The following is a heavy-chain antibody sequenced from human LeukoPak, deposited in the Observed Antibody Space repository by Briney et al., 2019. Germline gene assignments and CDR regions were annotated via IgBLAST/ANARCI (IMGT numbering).Heavy chain of an antibody. V-gene: IGHV4-34*01. CDR2: INHSGST. J-gene: IGHJ4*02. Sequence: SETLSLTCAVYGGSFSGYYWSWIRQPPGKGLEWIGEINHSGSTNYNPSLKSRVTISVDTSKNQFSLKLSSVTAADTAVYYCARALRSFDWSAVNDYWGQGTLVTVSS. CDR3: ARALRSFDWSAVNDY. D-gene: IGHD3-9*01. CDR1: GGSFSGYY.